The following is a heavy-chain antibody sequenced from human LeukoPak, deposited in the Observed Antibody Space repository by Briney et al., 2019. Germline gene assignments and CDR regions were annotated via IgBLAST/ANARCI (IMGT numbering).Heavy chain of an antibody. D-gene: IGHD3-22*01. V-gene: IGHV3-21*01. CDR3: ARDGGHYYDSSGYYQPPLDY. J-gene: IGHJ4*02. Sequence: GGSLRLSCAASGFTFSSYSMNWVRQAPGKGLEWVSSISSSSSYIYYADSVKGRFTISRDNAKNSLYLQMNSLRAEDTAVYYCARDGGHYYDSSGYYQPPLDYWGQGTLVTVSS. CDR1: GFTFSSYS. CDR2: ISSSSSYI.